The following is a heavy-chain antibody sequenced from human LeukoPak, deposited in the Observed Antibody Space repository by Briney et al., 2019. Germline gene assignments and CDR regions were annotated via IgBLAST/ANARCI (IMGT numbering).Heavy chain of an antibody. D-gene: IGHD3-10*01. CDR1: GFTFSSYW. J-gene: IGHJ4*02. V-gene: IGHV3-74*01. CDR2: VNRDGSST. CDR3: AKDSRALRITMVRGVIIRPLDY. Sequence: GGSLRLSCAASGFTFSSYWMHWVRQAPGKGLVWVSRVNRDGSSTSYADSVKGRFTISRDNSKNTLYLQMNSLRAEDTAVYYCAKDSRALRITMVRGVIIRPLDYWGQGTLVTVSS.